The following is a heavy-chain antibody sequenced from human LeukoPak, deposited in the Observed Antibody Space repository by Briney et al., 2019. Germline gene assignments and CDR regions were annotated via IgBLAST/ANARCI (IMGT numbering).Heavy chain of an antibody. CDR2: IYSSGHT. Sequence: KPSETLSLTCTVSGGSISNYYWSWIPQPPGKGLEWIGYIYSSGHTNYNPSLKNRDTISVDTSKNQFSLNLTSVTAADTAVYYCASYRTLDYGGNSSKTRGFDYWGQGTLVAVSS. CDR1: GGSISNYY. V-gene: IGHV4-59*08. J-gene: IGHJ4*02. CDR3: ASYRTLDYGGNSSKTRGFDY. D-gene: IGHD4-23*01.